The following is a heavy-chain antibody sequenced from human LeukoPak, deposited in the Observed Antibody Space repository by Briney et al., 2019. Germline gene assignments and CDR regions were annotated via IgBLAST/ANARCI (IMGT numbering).Heavy chain of an antibody. CDR3: ARFRVPYYYYGMDV. CDR1: GFTFSSYS. D-gene: IGHD4/OR15-4a*01. CDR2: ISSSSSYI. Sequence: PGGSLRLSCAASGFTFSSYSMNWVRQAPGKGLEWVSSISSSSSYIYYADSVKGRFTISRDNAKNSLYLQMNSLRAEDTAVYYCARFRVPYYYYGMDVWGQGTTVTVSS. V-gene: IGHV3-21*01. J-gene: IGHJ6*02.